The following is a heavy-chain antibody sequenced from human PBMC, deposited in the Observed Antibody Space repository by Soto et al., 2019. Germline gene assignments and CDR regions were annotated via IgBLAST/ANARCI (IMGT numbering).Heavy chain of an antibody. CDR1: GGSISGHA. CDR2: IYPSGST. CDR3: VRGRSYSVYDF. Sequence: PSETRSLTCTVSGGSISGHAWIWVRQPAGRGLEWIGHIYPSGSTSYNPSLRSRVTMSLDTSNNQIFLNLTSVTAADTAVFYCVRGRSYSVYDFWGPGTLVTVSS. D-gene: IGHD5-12*01. V-gene: IGHV4-4*07. J-gene: IGHJ4*02.